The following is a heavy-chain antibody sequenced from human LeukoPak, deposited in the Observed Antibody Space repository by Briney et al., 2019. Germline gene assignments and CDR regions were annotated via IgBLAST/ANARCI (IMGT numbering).Heavy chain of an antibody. Sequence: GGSLRLSCAASGFTFSSYGMHWVRQAPGKGLEWVALISYDGSNKYYADSVKGRFTISRDNSKNTLYLQMNSLRAEDTAVYYCSRAYYYGSGSPPFDYWGQGTLVTVSS. J-gene: IGHJ4*02. CDR2: ISYDGSNK. CDR3: SRAYYYGSGSPPFDY. D-gene: IGHD3-10*01. V-gene: IGHV3-30*03. CDR1: GFTFSSYG.